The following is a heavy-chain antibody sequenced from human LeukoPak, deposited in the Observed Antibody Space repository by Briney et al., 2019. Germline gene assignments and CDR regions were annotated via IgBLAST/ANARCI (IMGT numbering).Heavy chain of an antibody. CDR2: ISGSGDNT. J-gene: IGHJ4*02. D-gene: IGHD3-22*01. CDR1: GFTVSSNY. Sequence: GGSLRLSCAASGFTVSSNYLSWVRQAPGKGLEWVSGISGSGDNTYYADSVKGRFTISRDNSKNTLYVQVNSLGTEDTAAYYCAKGSYYDSSGSFYFDYWGQGTLVTVSS. V-gene: IGHV3-23*01. CDR3: AKGSYYDSSGSFYFDY.